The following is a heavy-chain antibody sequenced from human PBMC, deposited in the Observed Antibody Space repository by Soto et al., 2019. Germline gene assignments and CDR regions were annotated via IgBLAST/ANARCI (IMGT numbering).Heavy chain of an antibody. D-gene: IGHD3-10*01. CDR3: AKHLWFGESVFDP. V-gene: IGHV3-23*01. Sequence: EVQLLESGGGLVQPGGSPRLSCAGTGFTFSSYGMSWVRQAPGKGLEWVSTIRGSVGNANYAYSVKGRFTISRDDSTNTVHLQMNSLRPDDTAVYYCAKHLWFGESVFDPWGQGTLVVVSS. CDR2: IRGSVGNA. CDR1: GFTFSSYG. J-gene: IGHJ5*02.